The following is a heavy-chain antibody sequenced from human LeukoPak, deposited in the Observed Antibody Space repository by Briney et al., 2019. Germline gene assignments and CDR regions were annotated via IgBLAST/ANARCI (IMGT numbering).Heavy chain of an antibody. CDR2: MNPNSGNT. J-gene: IGHJ4*02. CDR1: GYTFTGYY. CDR3: ATGIAAE. V-gene: IGHV1-8*02. Sequence: GASVKVSCKASGYTFTGYYMHWVRQAPGQGLEWMGWMNPNSGNTGYAQKFQGRVTMTRNTSISTAYMELSSLRSEDTAVYYCATGIAAEWGQGTLVTVSS. D-gene: IGHD6-13*01.